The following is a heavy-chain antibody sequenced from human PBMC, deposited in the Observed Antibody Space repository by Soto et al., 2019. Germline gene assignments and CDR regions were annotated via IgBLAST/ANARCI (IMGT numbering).Heavy chain of an antibody. CDR2: IWYDGSNK. J-gene: IGHJ4*02. CDR3: ARVAYYYDSSGYSSFDY. D-gene: IGHD3-22*01. V-gene: IGHV3-33*01. Sequence: LRLSCAASGFTFSSYGMHWVRQAPGKGLEWVAVIWYDGSNKYYADSVKGRFTISRDNSKNTLYLQMNSLRAEDTAVYYCARVAYYYDSSGYSSFDYWGQGTLVTVSS. CDR1: GFTFSSYG.